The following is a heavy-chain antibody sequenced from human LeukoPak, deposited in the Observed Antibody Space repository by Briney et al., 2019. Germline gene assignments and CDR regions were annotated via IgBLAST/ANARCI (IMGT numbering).Heavy chain of an antibody. CDR1: GGSISSSTYY. Sequence: SETLSLTCTVSGGSISSSTYYWGWIRQPPGKGLEWIGSIFYSGSTYYNPSLKGRVTISVDTSKNQFSLKLSSVIAADTAVYYCARHGSGSYYIDWFDPWGQGTLVTVSS. J-gene: IGHJ5*02. CDR2: IFYSGST. CDR3: ARHGSGSYYIDWFDP. V-gene: IGHV4-39*01. D-gene: IGHD3-10*01.